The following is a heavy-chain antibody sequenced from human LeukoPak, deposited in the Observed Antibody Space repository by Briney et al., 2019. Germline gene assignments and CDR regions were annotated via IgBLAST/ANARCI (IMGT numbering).Heavy chain of an antibody. CDR3: ARDDPTLFWSGSPFY. CDR2: IKQDGSEK. V-gene: IGHV3-7*01. J-gene: IGHJ4*02. CDR1: GFTFNSYW. D-gene: IGHD3-3*01. Sequence: EGSLRLSCAASGFTFNSYWMSWVRQAPGKGLEWVANIKQDGSEKYYVDSVKGRFTISRDNAKNSLYLQMNSLRAEDTAVYYCARDDPTLFWSGSPFYWGQGTLVTVSS.